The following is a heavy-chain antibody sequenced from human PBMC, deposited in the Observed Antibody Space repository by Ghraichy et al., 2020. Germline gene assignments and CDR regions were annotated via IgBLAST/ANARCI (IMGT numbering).Heavy chain of an antibody. CDR1: GFTFSSYS. D-gene: IGHD6-13*01. CDR2: ISSSSSYI. Sequence: GGSRRLSCAASGFTFSSYSMNWVRQAPGKGLEWVSSISSSSSYIYYADSVKGRFTISRDNPKNSLYLQMNSLRAEDTAVYYCARGSGTAKVYYFDYWGQGTLVTVSS. CDR3: ARGSGTAKVYYFDY. V-gene: IGHV3-21*01. J-gene: IGHJ4*02.